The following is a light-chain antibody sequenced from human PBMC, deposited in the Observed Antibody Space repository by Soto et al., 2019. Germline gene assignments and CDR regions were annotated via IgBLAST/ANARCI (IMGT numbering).Light chain of an antibody. CDR2: QDS. CDR1: KLGDKY. CDR3: QAWDSSTVV. V-gene: IGLV3-1*01. Sequence: SYELTQPPSVSVSPGQTASITSSGDKLGDKYACWYQQKPGQSPVLVIYQDSKRPSGIPERFSGSNSGNTATLTISGTQAMDEADYYCQAWDSSTVVFGGGTTLTVL. J-gene: IGLJ2*01.